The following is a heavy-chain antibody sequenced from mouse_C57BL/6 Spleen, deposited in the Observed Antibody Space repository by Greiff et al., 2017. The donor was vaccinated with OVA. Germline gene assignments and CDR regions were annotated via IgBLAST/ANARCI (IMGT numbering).Heavy chain of an antibody. Sequence: VQLKESGPELVKPGASVKIPCKASGYTFTDYNMDWVKQSHGKSLEWIGDINPNNGGTIYNQKFKGKATLTVDKSSSTAYMELRSLTSEDTAVYYCARGERLPASMDYWGQGTSVTVSS. CDR3: ARGERLPASMDY. J-gene: IGHJ4*01. CDR2: INPNNGGT. V-gene: IGHV1-18*01. CDR1: GYTFTDYN. D-gene: IGHD2-2*01.